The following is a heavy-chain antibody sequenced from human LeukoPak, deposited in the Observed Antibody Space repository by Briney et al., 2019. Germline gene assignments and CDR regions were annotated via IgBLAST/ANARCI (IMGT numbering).Heavy chain of an antibody. V-gene: IGHV3-23*01. J-gene: IGHJ6*03. CDR1: GFTFSSYG. Sequence: GGSLRLSCAASGFTFSSYGMNWVRQAPGKGLEWVSTIRGGGDRTYYVDSVKGRFTISRDNSNNTLYLQMNSLRAEDTAVYYSAKDLFRGRSYPIARNYYYYMDVWGKGTTVTVSS. CDR3: AKDLFRGRSYPIARNYYYYMDV. D-gene: IGHD2-21*01. CDR2: IRGGGDRT.